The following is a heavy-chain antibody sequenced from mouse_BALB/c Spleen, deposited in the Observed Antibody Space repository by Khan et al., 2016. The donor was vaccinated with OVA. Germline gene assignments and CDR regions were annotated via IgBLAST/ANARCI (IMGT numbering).Heavy chain of an antibody. CDR3: TRDRIDY. J-gene: IGHJ2*01. Sequence: QVQLQQSGAELAKPGASVKMSCKASGYTFTTYWMHWVKQRPGQGLEWIGYINPTSGYTDYNEKFKDRATLSADKSSSTAYMQLSSLTSEDSVVYYCTRDRIDYWGQGTTVTVSS. V-gene: IGHV1-7*01. CDR2: INPTSGYT. CDR1: GYTFTTYW.